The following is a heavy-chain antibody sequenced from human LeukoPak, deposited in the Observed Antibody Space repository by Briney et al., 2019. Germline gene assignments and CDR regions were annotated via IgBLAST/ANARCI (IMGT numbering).Heavy chain of an antibody. CDR1: GGTFSSYA. D-gene: IGHD5-18*01. V-gene: IGHV1-69*04. CDR2: IIPILGIA. Sequence: VASVKVSCKASGGTFSSYAISWVRQAPGQGLEWMGRIIPILGIANYAQKFQGRVTITADKSTSTAYMELSSLRSEDTAVYYCARDHTAMAGNTIDYWGQGTLVTVSS. CDR3: ARDHTAMAGNTIDY. J-gene: IGHJ4*02.